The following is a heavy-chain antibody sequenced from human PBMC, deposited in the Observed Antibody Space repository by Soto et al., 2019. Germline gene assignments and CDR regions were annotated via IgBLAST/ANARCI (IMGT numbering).Heavy chain of an antibody. CDR1: GGSISSSSYY. CDR2: IFYSGAT. CDR3: ASLNGSNYYYYGMDV. V-gene: IGHV4-39*07. D-gene: IGHD1-26*01. J-gene: IGHJ6*02. Sequence: PSETLSLTCTVSGGSISSSSYYWGWIRQPPGKGLEWIGSIFYSGATYYNPSLKSRVTISVDKSKNQFSLKLSSVTAADTAVYYCASLNGSNYYYYGMDVWGQGTTVTVS.